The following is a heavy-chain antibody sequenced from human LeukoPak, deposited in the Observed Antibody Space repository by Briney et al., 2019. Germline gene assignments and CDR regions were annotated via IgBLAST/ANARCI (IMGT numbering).Heavy chain of an antibody. J-gene: IGHJ3*02. CDR3: ARDGYNYDAFDI. CDR1: GGTFSSYA. V-gene: IGHV1-69*06. Sequence: GASVTVSCKASGGTFSSYAISWVRQAPGQGLEWMGGIIPIFGTANYAQKFQGRVTITADKSTSTAYMELSSLRSEDTAVYYCARDGYNYDAFDIWGQGTMVTVSS. D-gene: IGHD5-24*01. CDR2: IIPIFGTA.